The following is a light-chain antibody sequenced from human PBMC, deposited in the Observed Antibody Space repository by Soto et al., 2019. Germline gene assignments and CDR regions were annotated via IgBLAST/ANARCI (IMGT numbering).Light chain of an antibody. CDR1: QSISSW. CDR2: DAS. V-gene: IGKV1-5*01. CDR3: QQYNGT. Sequence: DIQMTQSPPTLSASVGDRVTITCRASQSISSWLAWYQQKPGKAPKVLIYDASHLESGVPSRFSGSGSGTEFTLTISSLQPDDFATYYCQQYNGTFGQGTKLEIK. J-gene: IGKJ2*01.